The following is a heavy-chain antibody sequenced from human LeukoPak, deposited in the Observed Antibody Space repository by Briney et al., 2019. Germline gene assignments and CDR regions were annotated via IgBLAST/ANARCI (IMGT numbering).Heavy chain of an antibody. CDR3: AKDPIRGVRPYYFSS. Sequence: PGGSLRLSCAASGFTFSSYAMSWVRQAPGKGLEWVSAISGSGGSTYYADSVKGRFTISRDNSKNTLYLQMNSLRAEDTAVCYCAKDPIRGVRPYYFSSWGQGTLVTVSS. J-gene: IGHJ4*02. V-gene: IGHV3-23*01. D-gene: IGHD3-10*01. CDR2: ISGSGGST. CDR1: GFTFSSYA.